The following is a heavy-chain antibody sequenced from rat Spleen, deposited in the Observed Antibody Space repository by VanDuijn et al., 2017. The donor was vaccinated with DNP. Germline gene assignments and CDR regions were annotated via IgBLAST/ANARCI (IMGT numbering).Heavy chain of an antibody. J-gene: IGHJ3*01. Sequence: EVQLVESGGGLVQPGRSMKLSCAASGFTFSDYSMAWVLQAPTKGLEWVATIIYDGSRTYYRDSVKGRFTISRDTARSTLYLQMDSLRSEDTATYYCATHTFTPGITTPFAYWGQGTLVTVSS. V-gene: IGHV5S10*01. CDR3: ATHTFTPGITTPFAY. CDR2: IIYDGSRT. CDR1: GFTFSDYS. D-gene: IGHD1-4*01.